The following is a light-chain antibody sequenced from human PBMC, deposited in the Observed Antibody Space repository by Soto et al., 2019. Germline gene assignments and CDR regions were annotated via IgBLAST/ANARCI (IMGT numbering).Light chain of an antibody. J-gene: IGKJ4*01. CDR2: DTS. CDR1: QSVRSY. Sequence: EIVLTQSPATLSLSPGERATLSCRASQSVRSYLAWYQQKPGQAPRLLIYDTSNRATGIPARFSGSGSGTDFTLTISSLETEDFAVYYCQQRSSWPLTFSGGTKVEI. V-gene: IGKV3-11*01. CDR3: QQRSSWPLT.